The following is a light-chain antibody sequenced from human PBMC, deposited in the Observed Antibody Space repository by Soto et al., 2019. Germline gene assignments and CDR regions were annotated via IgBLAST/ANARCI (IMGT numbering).Light chain of an antibody. Sequence: DIQMTQSPSSLSASVGERVTITCRASQSVSGFLNWYQQKPGKAPKLLIYAASTLQSGVPSRFSGSTSRTDFTLTISSLLREAFATYYCKQSYSSRTFGPGTKVDIK. CDR1: QSVSGF. J-gene: IGKJ3*01. V-gene: IGKV1-39*01. CDR3: KQSYSSRT. CDR2: AAS.